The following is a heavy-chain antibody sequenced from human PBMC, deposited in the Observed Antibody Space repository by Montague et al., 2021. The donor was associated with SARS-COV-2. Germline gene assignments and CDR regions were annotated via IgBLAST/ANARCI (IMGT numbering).Heavy chain of an antibody. D-gene: IGHD2-8*02. J-gene: IGHJ4*02. CDR3: ARDLVVTDGISDY. CDR1: GFIFSSYA. V-gene: IGHV3-48*03. Sequence: SLRLSCAASGFIFSSYAMSWVRQASGQGLEWISYITGAGTTTYYADSVKGRFTISRDNAKNSLYLQMNSLGAEDTAVYYCARDLVVTDGISDYWGQGTLVTVSS. CDR2: ITGAGTTT.